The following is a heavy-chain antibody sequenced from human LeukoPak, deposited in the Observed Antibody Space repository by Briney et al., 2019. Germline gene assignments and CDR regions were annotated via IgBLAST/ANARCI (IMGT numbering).Heavy chain of an antibody. D-gene: IGHD3-22*01. CDR2: ISGSGGST. V-gene: IGHV3-23*01. CDR1: GFTFSSYA. Sequence: GGSLRLSCAASGFTFSSYAMSWVRQAPGKGLEWVSAISGSGGSTYYADSVKGRFTISRDNSKNTQYLQMNSLRAEDTAVYYCAKDRNRNYYDSSGYSFDYWGQGTLVTVSS. J-gene: IGHJ4*02. CDR3: AKDRNRNYYDSSGYSFDY.